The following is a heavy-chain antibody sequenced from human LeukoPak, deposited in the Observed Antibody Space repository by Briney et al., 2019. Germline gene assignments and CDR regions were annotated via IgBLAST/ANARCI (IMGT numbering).Heavy chain of an antibody. Sequence: SQTLSLTCTVSGGSISSGGYYWSWIRQHPGKGLEWIGYIYYSGSTYYNPSLKSRVTISVDTSKNQFSLKLSSVTAADTAVYCCARGGITGIVRVVGNFDYWGQGTLVTVSS. D-gene: IGHD1-20*01. CDR3: ARGGITGIVRVVGNFDY. J-gene: IGHJ4*02. CDR2: IYYSGST. CDR1: GGSISSGGYY. V-gene: IGHV4-31*03.